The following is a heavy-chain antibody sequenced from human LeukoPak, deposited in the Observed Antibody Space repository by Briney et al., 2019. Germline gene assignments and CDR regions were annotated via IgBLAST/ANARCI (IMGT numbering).Heavy chain of an antibody. CDR3: ARGLELVGD. Sequence: YPGRSLRLSCAASGFTFDDYAMHWVRQAPGKGLEWVSGISWNSGSIGYADSVKGRFTISRDNAKNSLYLQMNSLRAEDTAVYYCARGLELVGDWGQGTLVTVSS. J-gene: IGHJ4*02. D-gene: IGHD1-7*01. CDR2: ISWNSGSI. CDR1: GFTFDDYA. V-gene: IGHV3-9*01.